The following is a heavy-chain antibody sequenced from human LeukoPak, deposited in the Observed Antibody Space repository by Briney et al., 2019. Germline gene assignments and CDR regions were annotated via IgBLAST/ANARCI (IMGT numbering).Heavy chain of an antibody. CDR2: IYSGGST. J-gene: IGHJ6*03. Sequence: GGSLRLSCAASGFTVSSNYMSWARQSPGKGVEWVSVIYSGGSTYYADSVKGRFTISRDNSKNTLYLQMNSLRAEDTAVYYCAGNYYYYIDVWGEGTTVTVSS. V-gene: IGHV3-53*01. CDR1: GFTVSSNY. CDR3: AGNYYYYIDV.